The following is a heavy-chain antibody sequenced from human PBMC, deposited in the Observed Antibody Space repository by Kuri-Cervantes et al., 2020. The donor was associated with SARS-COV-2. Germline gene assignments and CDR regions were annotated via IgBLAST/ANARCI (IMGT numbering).Heavy chain of an antibody. V-gene: IGHV3-9*01. CDR3: ARVRLYCSGGSCYFDY. Sequence: GGSLRLSCAASGFTFDDYAMHWVRQAPGKGLEWVSGISWNSGSIGYADSVKGRFTISRDNAKNSLYLQMNSLRAEDTAVYYCARVRLYCSGGSCYFDYWGQGTLVTVSS. CDR1: GFTFDDYA. J-gene: IGHJ4*02. CDR2: ISWNSGSI. D-gene: IGHD2-15*01.